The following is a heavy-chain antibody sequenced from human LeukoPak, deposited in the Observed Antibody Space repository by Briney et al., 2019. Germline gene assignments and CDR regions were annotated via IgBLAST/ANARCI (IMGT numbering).Heavy chain of an antibody. CDR1: GYTFTSYY. Sequence: GASVKVSCTASGYTFTSYYMHWVRQAPGQGLEWLGLINPTGGSTGYAQKFQGRVTIPRNTSITTAYMKLSSLRSEDTAVYYCARGASTKYGSGYVVSWGQGTLVTVSS. CDR2: INPTGGST. V-gene: IGHV1-46*01. D-gene: IGHD6-25*01. J-gene: IGHJ5*01. CDR3: ARGASTKYGSGYVVS.